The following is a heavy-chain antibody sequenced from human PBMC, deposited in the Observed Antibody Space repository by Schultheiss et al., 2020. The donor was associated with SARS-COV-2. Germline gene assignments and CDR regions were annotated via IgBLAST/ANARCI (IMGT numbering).Heavy chain of an antibody. CDR1: GFSFDDYA. Sequence: GGSLRLSCAASGFSFDDYAMHWVRKAPGKGLEWVSGISWNSGNIDYVDSVKGRFTISRDNAKNTLYLQMNSLRAEDTAVYYCARFIPGEKYGVDVWGQGTTVTVSS. CDR3: ARFIPGEKYGVDV. J-gene: IGHJ6*02. V-gene: IGHV3-9*01. D-gene: IGHD3-10*01. CDR2: ISWNSGNI.